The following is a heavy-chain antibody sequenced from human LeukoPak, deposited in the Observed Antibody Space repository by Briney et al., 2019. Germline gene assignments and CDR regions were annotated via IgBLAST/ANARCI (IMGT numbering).Heavy chain of an antibody. CDR3: ARDHDGDYDY. V-gene: IGHV3-30-3*01. CDR2: ISYDGSNK. Sequence: PGGSLRLSCAASGFTFSSYAMHWIRQAPGKGLEWVAVISYDGSNKYYADSVKGRFTISRDNSKNTLYLRMNSLRAEDTAVYYCARDHDGDYDYWGQGTLVTVSS. J-gene: IGHJ4*02. D-gene: IGHD4-17*01. CDR1: GFTFSSYA.